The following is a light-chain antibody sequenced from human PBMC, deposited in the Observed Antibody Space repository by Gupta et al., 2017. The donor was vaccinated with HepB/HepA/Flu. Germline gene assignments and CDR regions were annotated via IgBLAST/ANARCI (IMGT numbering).Light chain of an antibody. CDR3: QAWDSSTAVV. CDR1: KLGNKY. J-gene: IGLJ2*01. Sequence: SYELTQPPSASVSPGQTASITRSGDKLGNKYACWYQQKPGQSPVLVIYQDSKRPSGIPERFSGSNSGNTATLTISGTQAMDEADYYCQAWDSSTAVVFGGGTKLTVL. CDR2: QDS. V-gene: IGLV3-1*01.